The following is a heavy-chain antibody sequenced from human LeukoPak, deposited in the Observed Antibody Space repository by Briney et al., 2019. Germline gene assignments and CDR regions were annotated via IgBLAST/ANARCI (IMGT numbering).Heavy chain of an antibody. J-gene: IGHJ4*02. CDR2: INPNSGGT. D-gene: IGHD3-10*01. V-gene: IGHV1-2*02. CDR3: AREVVWFRDGFFDY. Sequence: GASVKVSCKASGYTFTGYYMHWVRQAPGQGLEWMGWINPNSGGTNYAQKFKGRVTMTRDTSISTAYMELSRLRSDDTAVYYCAREVVWFRDGFFDYWGQGTLVTVSS. CDR1: GYTFTGYY.